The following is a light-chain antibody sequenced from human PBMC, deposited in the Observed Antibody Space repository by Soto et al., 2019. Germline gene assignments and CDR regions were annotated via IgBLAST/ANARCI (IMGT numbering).Light chain of an antibody. V-gene: IGKV1-27*01. CDR3: QKYNSAPWT. CDR2: AAF. J-gene: IGKJ1*01. CDR1: QGISTY. Sequence: DIQMTQSPSSLSASVGDRVTVTCRASQGISTYLAWYQRKPWKVPQVLIYAAFTLQSGVPSRFSGSGSGTDFTLTISSLQPEDVATYYCQKYNSAPWTFGQGTKVEIK.